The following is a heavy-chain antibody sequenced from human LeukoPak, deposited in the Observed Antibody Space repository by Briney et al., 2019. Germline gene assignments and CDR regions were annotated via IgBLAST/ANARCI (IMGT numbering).Heavy chain of an antibody. CDR1: GVTFSSYA. D-gene: IGHD6-19*01. CDR2: SGSGGST. Sequence: GGSLRLSCAASGVTFSSYAMSWVRQAPGKGLEWVSASGSGGSTYYADSVKGRFTISRDNSKNTLYLQMNSLRAEDTAVYYCAKIDSSGFNDYWGQGTLVTVSS. J-gene: IGHJ4*02. V-gene: IGHV3-23*01. CDR3: AKIDSSGFNDY.